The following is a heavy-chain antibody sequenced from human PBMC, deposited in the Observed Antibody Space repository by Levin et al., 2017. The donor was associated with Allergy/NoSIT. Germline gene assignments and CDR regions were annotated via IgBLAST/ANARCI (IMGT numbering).Heavy chain of an antibody. CDR1: GFTFDDYA. D-gene: IGHD3-10*01. J-gene: IGHJ3*02. CDR2: ISWNSGSI. Sequence: SLKISCAASGFTFDDYAMHWVRQAPGKGLEWVSGISWNSGSIGYADSVKGRFTISRDNAKNSLYLQMNSLRTEDTALYYCARDNIGLPDAFGIWGQGTMVIVSS. V-gene: IGHV3-9*01. CDR3: ARDNIGLPDAFGI.